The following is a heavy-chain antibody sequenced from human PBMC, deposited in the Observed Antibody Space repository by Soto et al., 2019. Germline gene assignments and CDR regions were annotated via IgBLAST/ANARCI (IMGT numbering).Heavy chain of an antibody. CDR1: GYTFTSND. J-gene: IGHJ4*02. CDR3: ARCGPAAGYDL. D-gene: IGHD6-13*01. V-gene: IGHV1-8*01. Sequence: QVPLVQSGAEVKKPGASVKVSCNASGYTFTSNDINWVRQASGQGLEWMGWMNPNTGGSGYAQDFQGRITMTRDTATSTAYMELTSLRSDDTAVYYCARCGPAAGYDLWGQGTLVTVSS. CDR2: MNPNTGGS.